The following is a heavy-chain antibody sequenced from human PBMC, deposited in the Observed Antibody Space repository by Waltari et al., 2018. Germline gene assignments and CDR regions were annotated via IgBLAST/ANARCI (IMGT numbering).Heavy chain of an antibody. CDR1: NGSFSGNY. D-gene: IGHD1-20*01. V-gene: IGHV4-34*02. CDR3: TRGPPTMTGSPHWFDP. J-gene: IGHJ5*02. CDR2: ISQTGSA. Sequence: QVHLQQWGAGLLKPSETLSLTCAVSNGSFSGNYWSWIRQPPGRGLEWIGEISQTGSAIYSRSLRSRVTISVDTSKMLFSLKLTSVTAADSAMYYCTRGPPTMTGSPHWFDPGGQGTLVTVSS.